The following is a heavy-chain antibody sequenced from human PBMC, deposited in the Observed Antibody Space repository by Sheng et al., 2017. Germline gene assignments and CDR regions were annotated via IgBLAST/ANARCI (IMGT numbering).Heavy chain of an antibody. Sequence: QVQLVQSGAEVKKPGSSVKVSCKASGGTFSXYAISWVRQAPGQGLEWMGGIIPIFGTANYAQKFQGRVTITADESTSTAYMELSSLRSEDTAVYYCARILTLLFVCYYYYYFDYVGRGNAGHRLL. CDR1: GGTFSXYA. CDR2: IIPIFGTA. V-gene: IGHV1-69*13. CDR3: ARILTLLFVCYYYYYFDY. D-gene: IGHD3-10*01. J-gene: IGHJ4*02.